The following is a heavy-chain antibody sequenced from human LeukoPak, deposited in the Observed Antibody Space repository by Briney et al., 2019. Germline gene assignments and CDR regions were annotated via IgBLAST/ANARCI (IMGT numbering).Heavy chain of an antibody. CDR1: GFTFSSYG. CDR3: ARDSGSYYCDY. CDR2: ISSSSSYI. D-gene: IGHD1-26*01. Sequence: GGSLRLSCAASGFTFSSYGMHWVRQAPGKGLEWVSSISSSSSYIYYADSVKGRFTISRDNAKNSLYLQMNSLRAEDTAVYYCARDSGSYYCDYWGQGTLVTVSS. J-gene: IGHJ4*02. V-gene: IGHV3-21*01.